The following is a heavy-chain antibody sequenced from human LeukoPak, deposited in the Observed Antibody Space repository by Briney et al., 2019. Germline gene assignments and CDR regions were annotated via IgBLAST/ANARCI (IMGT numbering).Heavy chain of an antibody. V-gene: IGHV4-34*01. CDR3: ARELDYYGSGSYLWDY. Sequence: SETLSLTCAVYGGSFSGYYWSWIRQPPGKGLEWIGEINHSGSTNYNPSLKSRVTMSVDTSKNQFSLKLSSVTAADTAVYYCARELDYYGSGSYLWDYWGQGTLVTVSS. CDR1: GGSFSGYY. CDR2: INHSGST. D-gene: IGHD3-10*01. J-gene: IGHJ4*02.